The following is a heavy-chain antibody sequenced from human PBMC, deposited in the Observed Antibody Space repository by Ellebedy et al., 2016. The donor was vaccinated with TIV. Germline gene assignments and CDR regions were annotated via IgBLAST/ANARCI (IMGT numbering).Heavy chain of an antibody. D-gene: IGHD3-22*01. CDR1: GYTFTSYY. J-gene: IGHJ1*01. Sequence: AASVKVSCKASGYTFTSYYMHWVRQAPGQGLEWMGIINPSGGSTSYAQKFQGRVTMTRDTSISIAYMELSRLRSDDTAVYYCARGGDSSGIQHWGQGTLVTVSS. CDR3: ARGGDSSGIQH. V-gene: IGHV1-46*01. CDR2: INPSGGST.